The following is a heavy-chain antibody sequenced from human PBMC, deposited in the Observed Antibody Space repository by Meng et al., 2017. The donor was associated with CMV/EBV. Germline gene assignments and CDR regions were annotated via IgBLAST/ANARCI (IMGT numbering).Heavy chain of an antibody. CDR1: GFTFSSYS. CDR3: ARESPIGVDI. D-gene: IGHD2/OR15-2a*01. V-gene: IGHV3-48*04. CDR2: ISSSSSTI. Sequence: RGSLRLSCAASGFTFSSYSMNWVRQAPGKGLEWVSYISSSSSTIYYADSVKGRFTISRDNAKNSLYLQMNSLRAEDTAVYYCARESPIGVDIWGQGTMVTVSS. J-gene: IGHJ3*02.